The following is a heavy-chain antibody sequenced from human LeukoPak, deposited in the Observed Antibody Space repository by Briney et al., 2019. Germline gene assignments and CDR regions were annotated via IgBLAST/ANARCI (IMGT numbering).Heavy chain of an antibody. CDR3: ARARIAAAGGGFDY. J-gene: IGHJ4*02. D-gene: IGHD6-13*01. Sequence: GGSLRLSCAASGFTFSNFVIHWVRQAPGKGLEWVTFIRYDGSTKYYADSVKGRITISRDTSKNTVYLQMNSLRGEDTAVYYCARARIAAAGGGFDYWGQGTLVTVSS. V-gene: IGHV3-30*02. CDR1: GFTFSNFV. CDR2: IRYDGSTK.